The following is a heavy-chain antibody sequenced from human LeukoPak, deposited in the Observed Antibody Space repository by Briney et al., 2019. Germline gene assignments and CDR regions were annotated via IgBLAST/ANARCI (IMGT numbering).Heavy chain of an antibody. D-gene: IGHD2-2*01. V-gene: IGHV3-48*01. CDR2: ISSSSSTI. CDR1: GFTFSSYS. CDR3: ARQSFQGIVVVPAASDC. J-gene: IGHJ4*02. Sequence: GGSLRLSCAASGFTFSSYSMNWVRQAPGKGLEWVSYISSSSSTIYYADSVKGRFTISRDNAKNSLYLQMNSLRAEDTGVYYCARQSFQGIVVVPAASDCWGQGTLVTVSS.